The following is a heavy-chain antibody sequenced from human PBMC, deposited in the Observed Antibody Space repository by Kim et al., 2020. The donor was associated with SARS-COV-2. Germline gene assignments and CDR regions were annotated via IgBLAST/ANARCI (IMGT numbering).Heavy chain of an antibody. D-gene: IGHD3-22*01. CDR3: ARKGSGYSYYFDY. Sequence: SETLSLICAVYGGSFSGYYWSWIRQPPGKGLEWIGEINHSGSTNYNPSLKSRVTISVDTSKNRFSLKLSSVTAADTAVYYCARKGSGYSYYFDYWGQGTLVTVSS. CDR1: GGSFSGYY. CDR2: INHSGST. V-gene: IGHV4-34*01. J-gene: IGHJ4*02.